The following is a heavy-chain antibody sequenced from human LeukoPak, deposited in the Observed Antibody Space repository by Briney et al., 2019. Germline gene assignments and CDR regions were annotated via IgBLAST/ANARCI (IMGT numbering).Heavy chain of an antibody. D-gene: IGHD2-21*02. Sequence: ASVKVSCKASGYTFTSYGISWVRQAPGQGLEWMGWISAYNGNTNYAQKLQGRVSMTRATSISTAYLELSSLTFEDTAVYYCARTPPKGDIDYWGQGTLVTVSS. CDR1: GYTFTSYG. V-gene: IGHV1-18*01. CDR2: ISAYNGNT. CDR3: ARTPPKGDIDY. J-gene: IGHJ4*02.